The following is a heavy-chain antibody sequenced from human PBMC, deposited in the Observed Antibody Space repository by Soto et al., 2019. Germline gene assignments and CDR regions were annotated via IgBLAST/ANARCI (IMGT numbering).Heavy chain of an antibody. J-gene: IGHJ6*02. D-gene: IGHD3-22*01. CDR1: GGSISSGDYY. V-gene: IGHV4-30-4*01. CDR3: ARVCQWRSSGYAYYYYGMDV. Sequence: QVQLQESGPGLVTPSQTLSLTCTVSGGSISSGDYYWSWIRQPPGKGLEWLVYIYYSGSTYYNPSLKSRVTISVDTSKNQFSLKLSSVTAADTAVYYCARVCQWRSSGYAYYYYGMDVWGQGTTVTVSS. CDR2: IYYSGST.